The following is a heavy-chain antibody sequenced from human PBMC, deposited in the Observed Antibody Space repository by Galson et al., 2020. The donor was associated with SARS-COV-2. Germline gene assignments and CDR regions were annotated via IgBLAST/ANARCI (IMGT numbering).Heavy chain of an antibody. D-gene: IGHD6-13*01. Sequence: ASMKVSCKASGYTFTAYYMHWVRQAPGQGLEWLGWINPNSGGTNYAQKFQGRVTMTRDTSISTAYMELRGLRSDDTAVYYCARERAAAGATNWFDPWGQGTLVTVSS. CDR1: GYTFTAYY. CDR2: INPNSGGT. CDR3: ARERAAAGATNWFDP. V-gene: IGHV1-2*02. J-gene: IGHJ5*02.